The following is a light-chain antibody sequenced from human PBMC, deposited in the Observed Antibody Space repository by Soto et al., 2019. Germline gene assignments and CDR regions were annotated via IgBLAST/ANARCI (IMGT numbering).Light chain of an antibody. Sequence: VLTQSPGTLSLSPGERATLSCRASQSVSSSYLAWFQQKPGQAPRLLIYGASRRATGIPDRFSGSGSGTDFTLTISRLEPEDFAVYYCQQYDRSPRTFGQGTK. V-gene: IGKV3-20*01. CDR1: QSVSSSY. J-gene: IGKJ1*01. CDR3: QQYDRSPRT. CDR2: GAS.